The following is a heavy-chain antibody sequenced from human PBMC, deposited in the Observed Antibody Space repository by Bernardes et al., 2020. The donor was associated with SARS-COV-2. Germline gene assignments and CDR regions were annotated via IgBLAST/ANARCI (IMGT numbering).Heavy chain of an antibody. CDR1: GGSIRSSSYY. CDR3: ARGGSRATWIQLWFSPPFDY. D-gene: IGHD5-18*01. V-gene: IGHV4-39*01. CDR2: IYYSGST. J-gene: IGHJ4*02. Sequence: SETLSLTCTVSGGSIRSSSYYWGWIRQPPGKGLEWIGSIYYSGSTYYNPSLKSRVTISVDTSKNQFSLKLSSVTAADTAVYYCARGGSRATWIQLWFSPPFDYWGQGTLVTVSS.